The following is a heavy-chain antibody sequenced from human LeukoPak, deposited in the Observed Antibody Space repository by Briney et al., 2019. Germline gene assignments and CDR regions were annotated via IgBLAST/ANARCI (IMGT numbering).Heavy chain of an antibody. Sequence: ASVKVSCKTSGYTFTSYGITWVRQAPGQGLEWMGWISAYNGNPKYAQKLQGRVTMTTDTSTSTAYMELRSLRSDDTAVYYCARAVAVAGRGAYYYYMDVWGKGTTVTVSS. J-gene: IGHJ6*03. V-gene: IGHV1-18*01. CDR3: ARAVAVAGRGAYYYYMDV. D-gene: IGHD6-19*01. CDR2: ISAYNGNP. CDR1: GYTFTSYG.